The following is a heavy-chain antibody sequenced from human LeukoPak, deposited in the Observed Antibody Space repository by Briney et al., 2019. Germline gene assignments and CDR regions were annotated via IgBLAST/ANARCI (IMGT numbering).Heavy chain of an antibody. J-gene: IGHJ6*03. CDR3: ARGLPIFGVVYYYNYYMDV. CDR2: TCYTSKWYN. CDR1: GDSVSSNSAA. D-gene: IGHD3-3*01. V-gene: IGHV6-1*01. Sequence: SQTLSRTCAISGDSVSSNSAAWNWIRQSPSRGLEWLGKTCYTSKWYNDYAVSVKSRITINPATSKKQFSLQLNSVTPEDTAVYYCARGLPIFGVVYYYNYYMDVWGKGNTVTVSS.